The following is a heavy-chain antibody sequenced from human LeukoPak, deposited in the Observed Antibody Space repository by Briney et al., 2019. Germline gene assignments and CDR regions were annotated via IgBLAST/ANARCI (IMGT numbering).Heavy chain of an antibody. CDR3: AKVVTIFGVLIGVDAFDI. Sequence: PGGSLRLSCAGSGFTLDNYGMHWVRQAPGKGLEWVSGISWNSGSLAYADSVKGRFTISRDNAKNSLYLQMNSLKAEDTALYYCAKVVTIFGVLIGVDAFDIWGPGTMVTVSS. J-gene: IGHJ3*02. V-gene: IGHV3-9*01. CDR1: GFTLDNYG. CDR2: ISWNSGSL. D-gene: IGHD3-3*01.